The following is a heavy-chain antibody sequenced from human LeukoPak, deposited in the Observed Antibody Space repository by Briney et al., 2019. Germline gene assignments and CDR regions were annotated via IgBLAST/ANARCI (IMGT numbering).Heavy chain of an antibody. CDR3: VRDGACSSTSCQNFDY. J-gene: IGHJ4*02. Sequence: ASVKLSCKASGYTFTGYYIHWVRHPPAPGLEWMGWINPYSGATNYAQKFQGRVTMTSYTSITTAYMELTRLRSDDTAVYYCVRDGACSSTSCQNFDYWGQGTLVTVP. CDR2: INPYSGAT. D-gene: IGHD2-2*01. V-gene: IGHV1-2*02. CDR1: GYTFTGYY.